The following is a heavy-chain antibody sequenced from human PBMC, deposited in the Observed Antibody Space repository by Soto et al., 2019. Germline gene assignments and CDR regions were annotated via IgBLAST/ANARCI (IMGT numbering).Heavy chain of an antibody. Sequence: EVQLVESGGGLVQPGGSLKLSCAASGFTFSGSAMHWVRQASGKGLEWVGRIRSKANSYATAYAASVKGRFTISRDDSKNTAYLQMNSLKTEDTAGYYCTRGLLWFGAYWGQGTLVTVSS. CDR2: IRSKANSYAT. CDR1: GFTFSGSA. CDR3: TRGLLWFGAY. D-gene: IGHD3-10*01. J-gene: IGHJ4*02. V-gene: IGHV3-73*02.